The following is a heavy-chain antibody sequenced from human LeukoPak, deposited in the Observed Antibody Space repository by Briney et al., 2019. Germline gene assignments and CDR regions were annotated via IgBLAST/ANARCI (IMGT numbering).Heavy chain of an antibody. V-gene: IGHV4-39*07. CDR2: INHSGST. Sequence: SETLSLTCTVSGGSIGSTNYYWSWIRQPPGKGLEWIGEINHSGSTNYNPSLKSRVTISVDTSKNQFSLKLSSVTAADTAVYFCARGPYSYDSSGAFDIWGQGTMVTVSS. CDR1: GGSIGSTNYY. J-gene: IGHJ3*02. CDR3: ARGPYSYDSSGAFDI. D-gene: IGHD3-22*01.